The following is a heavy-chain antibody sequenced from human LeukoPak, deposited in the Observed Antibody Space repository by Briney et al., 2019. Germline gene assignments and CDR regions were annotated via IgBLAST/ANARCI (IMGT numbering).Heavy chain of an antibody. Sequence: SETLSLTCTVSGGSISSGGYYWSWVRQHPGKGLEWIGYIYYSGSTYYSPSLKSRVTISVDTSKNQFSLKLSSVTAADTAVYYCARVPRGIVGFDYWGQGTLVTASS. D-gene: IGHD1-26*01. CDR2: IYYSGST. CDR3: ARVPRGIVGFDY. CDR1: GGSISSGGYY. J-gene: IGHJ4*02. V-gene: IGHV4-31*03.